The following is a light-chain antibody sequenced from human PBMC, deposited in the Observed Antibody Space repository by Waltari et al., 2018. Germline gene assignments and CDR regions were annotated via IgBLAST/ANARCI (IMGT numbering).Light chain of an antibody. CDR3: SSFTTSHTLL. CDR2: EVS. V-gene: IGLV2-14*01. Sequence: QSALTQPASVSGTPGQPTPISGTGTTSDLGPYTYVSWYQQHSGKAPKRTIYEVSHRPSGISYRFSASKSGNTASLTITGLQTEDEADYYCSSFTTSHTLLFGGGTKLTV. CDR1: TSDLGPYTY. J-gene: IGLJ2*01.